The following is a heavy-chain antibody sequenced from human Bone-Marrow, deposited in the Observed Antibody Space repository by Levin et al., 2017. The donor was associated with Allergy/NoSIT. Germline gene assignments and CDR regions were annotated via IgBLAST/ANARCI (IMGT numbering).Heavy chain of an antibody. Sequence: GGSLRLSCAASGFTFDDYAMHWVRQAPGKGLEWVSGISWNSGSIGYADSVKGRFTISRDNAKNSLYLQMNSLRAEDTALYYCAKAVYDILTSGMDVWGQGTTVTVSS. D-gene: IGHD3-9*01. CDR2: ISWNSGSI. CDR1: GFTFDDYA. J-gene: IGHJ6*02. V-gene: IGHV3-9*01. CDR3: AKAVYDILTSGMDV.